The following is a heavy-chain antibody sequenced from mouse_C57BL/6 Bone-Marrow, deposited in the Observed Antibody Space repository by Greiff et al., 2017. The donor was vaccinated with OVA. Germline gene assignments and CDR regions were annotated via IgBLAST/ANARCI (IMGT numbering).Heavy chain of an antibody. Sequence: EVMLVESGGGLVKPGGSLKLSCAASGFTFSSYAMSWVRQTPEKRLGWVATISDGGSYTYYPDNVKGRFTISRDNAKNNLYLQMSHLKSEDTAMYYCARATYAMDYWGQGTSVTVSS. D-gene: IGHD4-1*02. CDR1: GFTFSSYA. CDR3: ARATYAMDY. J-gene: IGHJ4*01. V-gene: IGHV5-4*03. CDR2: ISDGGSYT.